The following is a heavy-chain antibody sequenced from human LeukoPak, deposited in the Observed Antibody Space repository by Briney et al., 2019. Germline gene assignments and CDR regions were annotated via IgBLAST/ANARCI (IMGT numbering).Heavy chain of an antibody. V-gene: IGHV4-39*07. D-gene: IGHD2-21*02. CDR3: ARDYCGGDCNFYYFDY. J-gene: IGHJ4*02. CDR2: INHSGST. CDR1: GGSISSSSYY. Sequence: SETLSLTCTVSGGSISSSSYYWSWIRQPPGKGLEWIGEINHSGSTNYNPSLKSRVTISVDTSKNQFSLRLSSVTAADTAVYYCARDYCGGDCNFYYFDYWGQGTLVTVSS.